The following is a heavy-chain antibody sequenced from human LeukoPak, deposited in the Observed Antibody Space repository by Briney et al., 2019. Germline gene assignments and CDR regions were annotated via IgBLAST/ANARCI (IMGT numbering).Heavy chain of an antibody. CDR1: GFTFSDYY. CDR2: ITNSGSTI. J-gene: IGHJ4*02. D-gene: IGHD2-2*01. Sequence: GGSLRLSCAASGFTFSDYYLSWIRQAPGKGLECVSYITNSGSTIYYADSVKGRFTISRDNAKNSQYLQMNSLRAEDTAVYYCAREYCRSTSCYGYPDYWGQGTLVTVSS. CDR3: AREYCRSTSCYGYPDY. V-gene: IGHV3-11*01.